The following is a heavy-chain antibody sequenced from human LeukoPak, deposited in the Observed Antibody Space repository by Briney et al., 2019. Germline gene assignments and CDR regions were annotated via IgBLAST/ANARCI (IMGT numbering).Heavy chain of an antibody. J-gene: IGHJ4*02. D-gene: IGHD1-26*01. CDR1: GLSIGNYA. CDR2: ISGSGGST. CDR3: AKAHSGSYFSIDY. V-gene: IGHV3-23*01. Sequence: GGSLRLSCVGCGLSIGNYAMTWVRQAPGKGLEWVSAISGSGGSTYYADSVKGRFTISRDSSKNTLYLQMNSLRAEDTAVYYCAKAHSGSYFSIDYWGQGTLVTVSS.